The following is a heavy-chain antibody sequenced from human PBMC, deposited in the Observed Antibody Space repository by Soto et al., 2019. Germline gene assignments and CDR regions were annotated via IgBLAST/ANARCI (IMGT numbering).Heavy chain of an antibody. CDR1: GYTFTSYG. Sequence: PSVKVSCKASGYTFTSYGISWVRQAPGQGLEWMGWISAHNGNTNYAQKLQGRVTLTTDTSTGTAYMELRSLRSDDTAVYYCARDERGTCTSSSCYYFDYWGQGTLVTVSS. V-gene: IGHV1-18*01. CDR3: ARDERGTCTSSSCYYFDY. J-gene: IGHJ4*02. D-gene: IGHD2-2*01. CDR2: ISAHNGNT.